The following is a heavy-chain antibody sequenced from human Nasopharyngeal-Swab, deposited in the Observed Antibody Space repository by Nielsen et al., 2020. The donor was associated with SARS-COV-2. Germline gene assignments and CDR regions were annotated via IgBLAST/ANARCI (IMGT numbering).Heavy chain of an antibody. Sequence: GGSLRLSCTASGLSLSGYWMHWVRQAPGKGLVWVLRINGDATSTNYADSVKGRLTVARDNAKNTLYLQMTSLRAEDTAVYYCARGSGNYGDWGNWGQGTLVIVSS. CDR3: ARGSGNYGDWGN. J-gene: IGHJ4*02. D-gene: IGHD4-17*01. V-gene: IGHV3-74*01. CDR1: GLSLSGYW. CDR2: INGDATST.